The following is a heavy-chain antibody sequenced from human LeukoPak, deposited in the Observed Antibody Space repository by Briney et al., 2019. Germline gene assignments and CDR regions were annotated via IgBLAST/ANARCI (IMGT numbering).Heavy chain of an antibody. CDR2: IYYSGST. CDR3: ARDGYSGYYYGMDV. Sequence: SETLSLTCAVSGGSIRDYQWSWIRQPPGKGLEWIGYIYYSGSTNYNPSLKSRVTISVDTSKNQFSLKLSSVTAADTAVYYCARDGYSGYYYGMDVWGQGTTVTVSS. D-gene: IGHD5-12*01. CDR1: GGSIRDYQ. J-gene: IGHJ6*02. V-gene: IGHV4-59*01.